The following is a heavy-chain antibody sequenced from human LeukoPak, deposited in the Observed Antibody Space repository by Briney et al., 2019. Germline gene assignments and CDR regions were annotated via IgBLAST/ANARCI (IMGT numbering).Heavy chain of an antibody. CDR1: GFTFSSYW. D-gene: IGHD3-10*01. CDR3: AKDRHYGSGIFDY. V-gene: IGHV3-30*18. Sequence: GGSLRLSCAASGFTFSSYWMTWVRQAPGKGLEWVAVISYDGSNKYYADSVKGRFTISRDNSKNTLYLQMNSLRAEDTAVYYCAKDRHYGSGIFDYWGQGTLVTVSS. CDR2: ISYDGSNK. J-gene: IGHJ4*02.